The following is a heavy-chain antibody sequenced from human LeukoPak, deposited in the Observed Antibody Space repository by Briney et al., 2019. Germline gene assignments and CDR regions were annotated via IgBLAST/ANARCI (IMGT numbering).Heavy chain of an antibody. V-gene: IGHV4-38-2*01. D-gene: IGHD2-2*01. CDR1: GYSISSGYY. J-gene: IGHJ5*02. Sequence: SETLSLXCAVSGYSISSGYYWGLIRQPPGKGLEWIGSIYHSGSTYYNPSLKSRVTISVDTSKNQFSLKLSSVTAADTAVYYCASLWGHCSSTSCRGWFDPWGQGTLVTVSS. CDR2: IYHSGST. CDR3: ASLWGHCSSTSCRGWFDP.